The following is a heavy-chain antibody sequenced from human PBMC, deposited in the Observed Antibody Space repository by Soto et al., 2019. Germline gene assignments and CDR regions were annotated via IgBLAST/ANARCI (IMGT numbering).Heavy chain of an antibody. J-gene: IGHJ4*02. Sequence: VQLVQSGAEVKKPGSSLKVSCSISGGTITDYLISWLRQAPGQGLEWMVGIIPVSGTTYFAQKFQDRVTITADDSTKTAYMELSSLRYEETAVYYCARGGLTTVTLEYCGQGPLVTVSS. D-gene: IGHD4-17*01. CDR2: IIPVSGTT. CDR1: GGTITDYL. V-gene: IGHV1-69*01. CDR3: ARGGLTTVTLEY.